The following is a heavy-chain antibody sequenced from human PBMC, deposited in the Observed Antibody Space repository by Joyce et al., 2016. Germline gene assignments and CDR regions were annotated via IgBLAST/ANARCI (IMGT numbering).Heavy chain of an antibody. J-gene: IGHJ4*02. CDR2: INNSGVT. D-gene: IGHD6-19*01. V-gene: IGHV4-34*01. CDR3: ARSQWLAPLMY. Sequence: QVQLQQWGAGLLKHSETLSLTCAVSGGPFRGFFWTWVRQPPGKGLEWIGDINNSGVTNYNPSFKTRVTFSVDTSKNQFSLKLTSLSAADTAVYYCARSQWLAPLMYWGQGTPVTVSS. CDR1: GGPFRGFF.